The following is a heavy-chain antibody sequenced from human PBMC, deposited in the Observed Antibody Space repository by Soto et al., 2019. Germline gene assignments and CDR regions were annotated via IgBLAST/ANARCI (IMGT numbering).Heavy chain of an antibody. V-gene: IGHV4-4*02. CDR3: ASRWGEGRVDY. Sequence: QVQLQESGPGLVKPSGTLSLTCAVSGGSISSSNWWSWVRQPPGKGLDWIGEIYHSGNTNYNPSLKSRVTMAVDTSRNQFSLKLSSVTAADTAVYYCASRWGEGRVDYWGQGTLVTVAS. CDR2: IYHSGNT. D-gene: IGHD3-10*01. CDR1: GGSISSSNW. J-gene: IGHJ4*02.